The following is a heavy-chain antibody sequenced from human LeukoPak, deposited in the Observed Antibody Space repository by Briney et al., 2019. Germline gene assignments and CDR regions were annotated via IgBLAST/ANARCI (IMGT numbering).Heavy chain of an antibody. V-gene: IGHV1-46*01. CDR3: ARDTQKVATTQYFDY. Sequence: ASVKVSCKASGYSFTMYAMNWVRQAPGQGLEWMGIINPSGGSTSYAQKFQGRVTMTRDTSTSTVYMELSSLRSEDTAVYYCARDTQKVATTQYFDYWGQGTLVTVSS. CDR2: INPSGGST. CDR1: GYSFTMYA. D-gene: IGHD5-12*01. J-gene: IGHJ4*02.